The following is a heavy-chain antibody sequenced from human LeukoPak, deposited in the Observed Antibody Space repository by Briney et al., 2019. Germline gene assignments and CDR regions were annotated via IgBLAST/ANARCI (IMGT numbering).Heavy chain of an antibody. J-gene: IGHJ3*02. CDR3: ASSRMTIYGVVNDAFDI. CDR1: GFTFSTYW. V-gene: IGHV3-7*01. CDR2: IKQDGSEK. Sequence: GGSLRLSCAASGFTFSTYWMSWVRQVPGKGLEWVANIKQDGSEKYYVDSVKGRFTISRDNAKNSLYLQMNSLRGEDTAVYYCASSRMTIYGVVNDAFDIWGQGTMVTVSS. D-gene: IGHD3-3*01.